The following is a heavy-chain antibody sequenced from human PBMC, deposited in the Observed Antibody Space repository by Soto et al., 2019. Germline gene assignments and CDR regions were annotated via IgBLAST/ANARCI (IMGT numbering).Heavy chain of an antibody. J-gene: IGHJ5*02. CDR1: GGTFSSYA. CDR3: ARGAETHLGYCSGGSCYNWFDP. CDR2: IIPIFGTA. V-gene: IGHV1-69*13. Sequence: ASVKVSCKASGGTFSSYAISWVRQAPGQGLEWMGGIIPIFGTANYAQKFQGRVTITADESTSTAYMELSSLRSEDTAVYYCARGAETHLGYCSGGSCYNWFDPWGQGTLVTVSS. D-gene: IGHD2-15*01.